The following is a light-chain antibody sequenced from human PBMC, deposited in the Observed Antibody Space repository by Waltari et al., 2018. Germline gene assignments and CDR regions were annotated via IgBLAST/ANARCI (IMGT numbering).Light chain of an antibody. J-gene: IGKJ2*01. CDR2: RAS. CDR1: QSISSW. CDR3: QQYSSYCT. V-gene: IGKV1-5*03. Sequence: DIQMTQSPSTLSASVGDRVTITCRASQSISSWLAWYQQKPGKTPKLLIYRASTLESGVPSRFSGSGSGTEFTLTINSLQPDDFATYYCQQYSSYCTFGQGTKLEIK.